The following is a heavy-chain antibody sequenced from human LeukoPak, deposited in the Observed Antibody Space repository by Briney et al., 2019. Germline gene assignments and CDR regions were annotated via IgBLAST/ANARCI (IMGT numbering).Heavy chain of an antibody. J-gene: IGHJ4*02. V-gene: IGHV3-7*01. D-gene: IGHD2-2*02. CDR3: ARDSNDIVVVPAAIDY. Sequence: GGSLRLSCAASGFTFSSYWMSWVRQAPGKGLEWVSDIKEDGSEKYYVDSVKGRFTISRDNAKNSLYLQMNSLRAEDTAVYYCARDSNDIVVVPAAIDYWGQGTLVTVSS. CDR1: GFTFSSYW. CDR2: IKEDGSEK.